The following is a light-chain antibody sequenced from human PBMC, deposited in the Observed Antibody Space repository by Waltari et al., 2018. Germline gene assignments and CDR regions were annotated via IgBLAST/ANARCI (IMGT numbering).Light chain of an antibody. Sequence: EMVMTQSPATLSVSPGERATLSCRASQSLSSNLAWYQQKPGQAPRLLICGASTRATGIPARFSGSGSGTEFTLTISSLQSEDFAVYYCQQYNDWPRVTFGGGTKVEIK. J-gene: IGKJ4*01. CDR3: QQYNDWPRVT. CDR1: QSLSSN. CDR2: GAS. V-gene: IGKV3-15*01.